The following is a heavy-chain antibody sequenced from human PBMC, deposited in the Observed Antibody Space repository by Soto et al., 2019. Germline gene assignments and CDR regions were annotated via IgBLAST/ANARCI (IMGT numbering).Heavy chain of an antibody. Sequence: PGGSLRLSCAASGFTFSSYAMHWVRQAPGKGLEWVAVISNDGSKNYYADSVQGRFTISRDNSKNTLFLQMNTLRVEDTSVYYCARGTYYYDSSGLYFDYWGQGTLVTVSS. CDR2: ISNDGSKN. V-gene: IGHV3-30-3*01. CDR3: ARGTYYYDSSGLYFDY. D-gene: IGHD3-22*01. J-gene: IGHJ4*02. CDR1: GFTFSSYA.